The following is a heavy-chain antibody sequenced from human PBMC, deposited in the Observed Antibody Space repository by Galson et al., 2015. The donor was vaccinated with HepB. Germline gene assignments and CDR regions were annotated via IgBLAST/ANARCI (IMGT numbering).Heavy chain of an antibody. CDR3: ARDYYGGNPWGGMDV. J-gene: IGHJ6*02. CDR1: GGSISSYY. D-gene: IGHD4-23*01. Sequence: ETLSLTCTVSGGSISSYYWSWIRQPPGKGLEWIGYIYYSGSTNYNPSLKSRVTISVDTSKNQFSLKLSSVTAADTAVYYCARDYYGGNPWGGMDVWGQGTTVTVSS. CDR2: IYYSGST. V-gene: IGHV4-59*01.